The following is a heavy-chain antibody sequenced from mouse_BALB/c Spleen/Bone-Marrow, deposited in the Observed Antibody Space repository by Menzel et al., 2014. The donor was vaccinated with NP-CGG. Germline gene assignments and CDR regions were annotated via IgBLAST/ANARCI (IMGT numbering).Heavy chain of an antibody. CDR3: TRENYGFAY. J-gene: IGHJ3*01. CDR2: INPSNGGT. D-gene: IGHD1-1*02. Sequence: VQLQQSGAELVKPGASVKLSCKASGYTFTSYYMYWVKQRPGQGLERIGEINPSNGGTNFNEKFKSKATLTVDKSSSTAYMQLSSLTSEDSAVYYCTRENYGFAYWGQGTLVTVSA. V-gene: IGHV1S81*02. CDR1: GYTFTSYY.